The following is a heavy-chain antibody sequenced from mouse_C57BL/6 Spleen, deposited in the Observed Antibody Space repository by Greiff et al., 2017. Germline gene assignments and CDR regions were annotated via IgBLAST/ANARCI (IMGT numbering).Heavy chain of an antibody. Sequence: QVHVKQPGAELVKPGASVKLSCKASGYTFTSYWMHWVKQRPGRGLEWIGRIDPNSGGTKYNEKFKSKATLTVDKPSSTAYMQLSSLTSEDSAVYYCARCRVVAYYAMDYWGQGTSVTVSS. V-gene: IGHV1-72*01. D-gene: IGHD1-1*01. J-gene: IGHJ4*01. CDR2: IDPNSGGT. CDR1: GYTFTSYW. CDR3: ARCRVVAYYAMDY.